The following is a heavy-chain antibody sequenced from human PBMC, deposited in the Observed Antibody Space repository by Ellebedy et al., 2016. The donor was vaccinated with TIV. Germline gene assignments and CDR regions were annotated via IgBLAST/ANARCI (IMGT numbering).Heavy chain of an antibody. V-gene: IGHV4-39*02. J-gene: IGHJ4*02. D-gene: IGHD3-10*01. Sequence: MPSETLSLTCAVSGDSITSTTYYWAWIRQAPGKGLEWIGTIYYSGTTYYNPSLKSRVTMSVDISKHLFSLKLTSVTAADTAVYFCARDLPGHYYGSGSYFDYWGRGMLVTVSS. CDR2: IYYSGTT. CDR1: GDSITSTTYY. CDR3: ARDLPGHYYGSGSYFDY.